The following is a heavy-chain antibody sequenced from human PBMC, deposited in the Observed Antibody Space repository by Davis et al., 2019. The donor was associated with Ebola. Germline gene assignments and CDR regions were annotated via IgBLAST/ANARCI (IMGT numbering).Heavy chain of an antibody. CDR2: ISWNSGSI. D-gene: IGHD2-15*01. V-gene: IGHV3-9*01. CDR3: AKAPGYCSGGSCYSGDYFDY. J-gene: IGHJ4*02. Sequence: GGSLRLSCAASGFTFADYAMHWVRQAPGKGLEWVSGISWNSGSIGYADSVKGRFTISRDNAKNSLYLQMNSLRAEDTALYYCAKAPGYCSGGSCYSGDYFDYWGQGTLVTVSS. CDR1: GFTFADYA.